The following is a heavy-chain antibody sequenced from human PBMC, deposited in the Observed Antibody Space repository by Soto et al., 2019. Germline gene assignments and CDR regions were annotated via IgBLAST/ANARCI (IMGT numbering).Heavy chain of an antibody. Sequence: QVHLMESGGGVVQPGRSLRLSCAASGFTFSNFGMHWVRQAPGKGLEWVAVTSYDGSNTYYADSVKGRFTISRDNSKTPLYLQMNSLRAEDTAVYYCGRHRDTYNKGVLDYWGQGTLVTVSS. J-gene: IGHJ4*02. CDR1: GFTFSNFG. V-gene: IGHV3-33*01. CDR2: TSYDGSNT. D-gene: IGHD1-1*01. CDR3: GRHRDTYNKGVLDY.